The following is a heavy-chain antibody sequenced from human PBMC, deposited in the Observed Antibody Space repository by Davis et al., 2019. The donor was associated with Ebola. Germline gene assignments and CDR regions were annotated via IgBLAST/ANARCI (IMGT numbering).Heavy chain of an antibody. D-gene: IGHD3-10*01. CDR3: ARVGRVRGVMEDY. Sequence: GGSLRLSCAISGFSAITNYMSWVRQAPGKGLEWISVLYSGGETYYADFVKGRLTISRDNSKNLLYLQMSSLRGDDTAVYYCARVGRVRGVMEDYWGQGTLITVSS. V-gene: IGHV3-53*05. CDR1: GFSAITNY. J-gene: IGHJ4*02. CDR2: LYSGGET.